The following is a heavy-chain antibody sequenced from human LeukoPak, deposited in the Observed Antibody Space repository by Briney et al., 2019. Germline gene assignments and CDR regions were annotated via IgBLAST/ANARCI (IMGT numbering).Heavy chain of an antibody. V-gene: IGHV1-2*02. CDR2: INPNSGGT. J-gene: IGHJ4*02. CDR1: GYTFTGYY. CDR3: ARGGHYYDSSGYHH. Sequence: ASVKVSCKASGYTFTGYYMHWVRQAPGQGLEWMGWINPNSGGTNYAQKFQGRVTMTRDTSISAAYMELSRLRSDDTAVYYCARGGHYYDSSGYHHWGQGTLVTVSS. D-gene: IGHD3-22*01.